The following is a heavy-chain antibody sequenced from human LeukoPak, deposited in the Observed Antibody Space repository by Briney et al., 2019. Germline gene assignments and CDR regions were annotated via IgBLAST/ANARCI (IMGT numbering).Heavy chain of an antibody. D-gene: IGHD1-14*01. Sequence: GGSLRLSCAASGFTFSSYRMNWVRQAPGKGLEWVSYISSSSNTIYYADSVKGRLTISRDNAKNSLYLQMSSLRAEDTAVYYCARGVENHFDYWGQGTLVTVSS. CDR1: GFTFSSYR. CDR3: ARGVENHFDY. V-gene: IGHV3-48*04. J-gene: IGHJ4*02. CDR2: ISSSSNTI.